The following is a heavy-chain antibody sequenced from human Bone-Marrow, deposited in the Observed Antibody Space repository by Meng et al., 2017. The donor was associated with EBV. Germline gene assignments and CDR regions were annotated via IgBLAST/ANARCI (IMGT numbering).Heavy chain of an antibody. J-gene: IGHJ5*02. D-gene: IGHD3-22*01. CDR2: INPNSGGT. Sequence: QVSVVHPGAWVKKPGASVKVSCKASGYTFTGYYMHWVRQAPGQGLEWMGRINPNSGGTNYAQKFQGRVTMTRDTSISTAYMELSRLRSDDTAVYYCARFTYYYDSSGPNWFDPWGQGTLVTVSS. CDR3: ARFTYYYDSSGPNWFDP. CDR1: GYTFTGYY. V-gene: IGHV1-2*06.